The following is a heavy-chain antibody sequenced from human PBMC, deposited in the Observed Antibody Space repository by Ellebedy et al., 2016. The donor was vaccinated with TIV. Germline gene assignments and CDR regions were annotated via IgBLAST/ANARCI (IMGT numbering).Heavy chain of an antibody. D-gene: IGHD4-11*01. CDR1: GLTFSSHA. V-gene: IGHV3-30-3*01. CDR3: VRDGRTWDCSNCDDAFDI. J-gene: IGHJ3*02. CDR2: IAYDGSDK. Sequence: PGGSLRLSCAASGLTFSSHAMHWVRQAPGKGLEWVAVIAYDGSDKHYADSVKGRFTISRDNSKNTLYVQMNSLRAEDTAVYYCVRDGRTWDCSNCDDAFDIWGLGTMVTVSS.